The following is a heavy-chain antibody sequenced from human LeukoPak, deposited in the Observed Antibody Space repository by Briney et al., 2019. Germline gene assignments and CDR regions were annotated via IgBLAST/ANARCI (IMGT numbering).Heavy chain of an antibody. D-gene: IGHD5-18*01. V-gene: IGHV3-7*01. CDR3: ARVGRYIYAHNS. CDR1: GFTFRDYSDYW. J-gene: IGHJ4*02. CDR2: IKQDGNEK. Sequence: GGSLRLSCAASGFTFRDYSDYWMSWVRQAPGKGLEWVANIKQDGNEKYYVDSVKGRFTISRDNAKNSLFLQMNSLRAEDTAVYYCARVGRYIYAHNSWGQGTLVTVSS.